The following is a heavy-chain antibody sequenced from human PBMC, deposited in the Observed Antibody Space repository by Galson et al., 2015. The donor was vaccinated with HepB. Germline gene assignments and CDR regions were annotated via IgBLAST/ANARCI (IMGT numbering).Heavy chain of an antibody. J-gene: IGHJ3*02. CDR2: IIPIFGIA. V-gene: IGHV1-69*10. CDR1: GGTFSSYA. CDR3: ARETRGDVDRAFDI. D-gene: IGHD3-16*01. Sequence: SVKVSCKASGGTFSSYAISRVRQAPGQGLEWMGGIIPIFGIANYAQKFQGRVTITADKSTSTAYMELSSLRSEDTAVYYCARETRGDVDRAFDIWGRGTMVTVSS.